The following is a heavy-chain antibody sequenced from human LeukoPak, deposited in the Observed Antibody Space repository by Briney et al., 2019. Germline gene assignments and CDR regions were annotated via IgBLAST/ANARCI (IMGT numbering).Heavy chain of an antibody. D-gene: IGHD3-16*01. V-gene: IGHV3-30*18. CDR1: GFTFSIYG. J-gene: IGHJ4*02. Sequence: GGSLGLSCGASGFTFSIYGIHWVRQAPGKGLEWVALISDDGRKRYYADTVKGRFTISRDNSKYTVHLQMDSLSTEDTAMYRCAKDSRSYAIDFWGQGTLVTVSS. CDR3: AKDSRSYAIDF. CDR2: ISDDGRKR.